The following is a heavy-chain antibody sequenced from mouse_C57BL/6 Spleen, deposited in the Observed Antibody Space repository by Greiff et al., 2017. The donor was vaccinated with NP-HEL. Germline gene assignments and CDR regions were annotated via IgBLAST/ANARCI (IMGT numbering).Heavy chain of an antibody. D-gene: IGHD3-2*02. CDR1: GYTFTSYW. V-gene: IGHV1-59*01. CDR3: ARRSSGYHVGY. CDR2: IDPSDSYT. J-gene: IGHJ2*01. Sequence: QVQLQQPGAELVRPGTSVKLSCKASGYTFTSYWMHWVKQRPGQGLEWIGVIDPSDSYTNYNQKFKGKATLTVDTSSSTAYMQLSSLTSEDSAVYYCARRSSGYHVGYWGQGTTLTVSS.